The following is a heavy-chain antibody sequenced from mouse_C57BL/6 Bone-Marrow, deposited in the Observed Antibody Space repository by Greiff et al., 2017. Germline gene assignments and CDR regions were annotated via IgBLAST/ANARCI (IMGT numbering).Heavy chain of an antibody. CDR1: GYTFTGYW. CDR3: ARESNLIYWYFDV. J-gene: IGHJ1*03. V-gene: IGHV1-9*01. CDR2: ILPGSGST. D-gene: IGHD2-5*01. Sequence: VQLQQSGAELMKPGASVKLSCKATGYTFTGYWIEWVKQRPGHGLEWIGEILPGSGSTNYNEKFKGKATFTADTSSNTSYMKLNSLTTEDSAIYYCARESNLIYWYFDVWGTGTTVTVSS.